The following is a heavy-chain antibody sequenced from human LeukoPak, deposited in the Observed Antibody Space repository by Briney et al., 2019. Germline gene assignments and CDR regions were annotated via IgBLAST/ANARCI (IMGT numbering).Heavy chain of an antibody. D-gene: IGHD6-13*01. CDR2: ISSSSSYI. V-gene: IGHV3-21*01. CDR3: ARERGYSSSSYRFDY. Sequence: GGSLRLSCAASGFTFSSYSMNWVRQAPGKGLEWVSSISSSSSYIYYADSVKGRFTISRDNAKSSVSLQMNSLRAEDTAVYYCARERGYSSSSYRFDYWGQGTLVTVSS. J-gene: IGHJ4*02. CDR1: GFTFSSYS.